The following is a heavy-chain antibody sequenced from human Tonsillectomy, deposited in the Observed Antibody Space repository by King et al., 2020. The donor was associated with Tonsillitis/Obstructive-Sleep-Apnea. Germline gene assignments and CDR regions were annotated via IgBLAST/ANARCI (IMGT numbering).Heavy chain of an antibody. Sequence: VQLVESGGGFVQPGRSLRLSCAASGFTFDDYAMYWVRQAPGKGLEWVSGISWNSGSRAYADSVKGRFTISRDNAKNSLYPQMNSLRAEDTALYYCAKDLIIAVSGTPGDAFDFWGQGTMVTVSS. J-gene: IGHJ3*01. CDR2: ISWNSGSR. D-gene: IGHD6-13*01. V-gene: IGHV3-9*01. CDR1: GFTFDDYA. CDR3: AKDLIIAVSGTPGDAFDF.